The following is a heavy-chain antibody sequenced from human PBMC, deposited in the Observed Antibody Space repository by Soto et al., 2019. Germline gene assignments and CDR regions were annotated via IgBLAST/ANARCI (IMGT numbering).Heavy chain of an antibody. CDR3: TTDWSGYYYDSSGIPGHAFDI. CDR1: GFTFSNAW. CDR2: IKSKTDGGTT. V-gene: IGHV3-15*01. Sequence: PWGSLRLSCAASGFTFSNAWMSWVRQAPGKGLEWVGRIKSKTDGGTTDYAAPVKGRFTISRDDSKNTLYLQMNSLKTEDTAVYYCTTDWSGYYYDSSGIPGHAFDIWGQGTMVTVSS. D-gene: IGHD3-22*01. J-gene: IGHJ3*02.